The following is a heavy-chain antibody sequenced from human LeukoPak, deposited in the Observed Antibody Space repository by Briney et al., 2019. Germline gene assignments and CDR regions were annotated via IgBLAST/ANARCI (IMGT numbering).Heavy chain of an antibody. CDR2: IYYSGST. CDR1: GGSISSGGYY. Sequence: SQTLSLTCTISGGSISSGGYYWSWIRQHPGKGLEWIGYIYYSGSTYYNPSLKSRVTISVDTSKNQFSLKLSSVTAADTAVYYCARDGQGITDYWGQGTLVTVSS. V-gene: IGHV4-31*03. J-gene: IGHJ4*02. D-gene: IGHD3-10*01. CDR3: ARDGQGITDY.